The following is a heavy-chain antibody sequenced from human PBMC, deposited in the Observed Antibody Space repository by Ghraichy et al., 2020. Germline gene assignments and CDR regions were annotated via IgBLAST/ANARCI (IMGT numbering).Heavy chain of an antibody. CDR2: ISTSSRYI. CDR1: GFNFSSSN. Sequence: GGSLRLSCAASGFNFSSSNMNWVRQAPGKGLEWVSSISTSSRYIYYADSVKGRFTISRDNAKNSLYLQMNTLRAEDTAVYYCARSWIEMATITAFDYWGQGTLVTVSS. V-gene: IGHV3-21*01. CDR3: ARSWIEMATITAFDY. D-gene: IGHD5-24*01. J-gene: IGHJ4*02.